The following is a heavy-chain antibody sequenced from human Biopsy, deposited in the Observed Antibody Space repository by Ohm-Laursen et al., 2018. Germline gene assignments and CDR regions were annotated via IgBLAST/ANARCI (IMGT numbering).Heavy chain of an antibody. CDR3: ARSKGYGDYRFDD. J-gene: IGHJ4*02. V-gene: IGHV4-59*01. D-gene: IGHD4-11*01. Sequence: SETLSLTCTVSGDSISSDFWSWIRQTPGKGLEWIGYISYTGDTNYNPSLESRITISLDTSTNQFSLMLSSVTAADPAVYYCARSKGYGDYRFDDWGQGTLVTVAS. CDR1: GDSISSDF. CDR2: ISYTGDT.